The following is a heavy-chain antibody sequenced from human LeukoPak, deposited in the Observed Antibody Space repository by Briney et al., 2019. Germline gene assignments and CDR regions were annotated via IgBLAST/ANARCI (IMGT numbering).Heavy chain of an antibody. CDR2: ISGSGGST. Sequence: TGGSLRLSCAASGFTFSSYEMNWVRQPPGKGLEWVSAISGSGGSTYYADSVKGRSTISRDNSKNTLYLQMNSLRAEDTAVYYCARESQVVPAAQDSDNWFDPWGQGTLVTVSS. CDR3: ARESQVVPAAQDSDNWFDP. CDR1: GFTFSSYE. V-gene: IGHV3-23*01. D-gene: IGHD2-2*01. J-gene: IGHJ5*02.